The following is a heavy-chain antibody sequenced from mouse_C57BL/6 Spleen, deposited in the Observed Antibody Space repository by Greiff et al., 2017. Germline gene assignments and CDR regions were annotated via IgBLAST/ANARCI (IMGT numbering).Heavy chain of an antibody. V-gene: IGHV7-1*01. Sequence: DVKLVESGGGLVQSGRSLRLSCATSGFTFSDFYMEWVRQAPGKGLEWIAASRNKANDYTTEYSASVKGRFIVSRDTSQSILYLQMNALRAEDTAIYYCARAYGSSRYFDVWGTGTTVTVSS. CDR3: ARAYGSSRYFDV. D-gene: IGHD1-1*01. J-gene: IGHJ1*03. CDR1: GFTFSDFY. CDR2: SRNKANDYTT.